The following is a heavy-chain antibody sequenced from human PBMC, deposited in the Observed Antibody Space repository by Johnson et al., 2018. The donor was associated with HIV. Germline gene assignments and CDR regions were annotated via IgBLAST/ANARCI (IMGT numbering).Heavy chain of an antibody. J-gene: IGHJ3*02. CDR3: TTDLVPAAKEPVVVGGAFDI. V-gene: IGHV3-15*01. CDR1: GFTFSNAW. Sequence: EVQLVESGGGLVKPGGSLRLSCAASGFTFSNAWMSWVRQAPGKGPEWVGRIKSKTDGGTTDYAAPVKGRFTISRDDSKNTLYLQMNSLKTEDTAVYYCTTDLVPAAKEPVVVGGAFDIWGQGTMVTVSS. D-gene: IGHD2-2*01. CDR2: IKSKTDGGTT.